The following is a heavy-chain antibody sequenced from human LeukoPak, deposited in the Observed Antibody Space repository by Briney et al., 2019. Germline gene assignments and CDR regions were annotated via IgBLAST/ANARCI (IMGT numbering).Heavy chain of an antibody. V-gene: IGHV4-59*12. CDR2: IYYSGST. Sequence: PSETLSLACSVSGGSIYNYWWNWIRQPPGKGLEWIGYIYYSGSTSYNPSLKSRVTMSVDTSKNQFSLKLSSVTAADTAVYYCARDALYDFPFDPWGQGTLVTVSS. CDR1: GGSIYNYW. CDR3: ARDALYDFPFDP. D-gene: IGHD3-3*01. J-gene: IGHJ5*02.